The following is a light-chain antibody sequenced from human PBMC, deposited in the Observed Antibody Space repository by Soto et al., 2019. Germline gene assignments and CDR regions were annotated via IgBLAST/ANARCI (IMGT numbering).Light chain of an antibody. CDR3: EQYNSFSWT. CDR1: QTVSDW. V-gene: IGKV1-5*03. Sequence: DIQMTQSPSTLSASVGDTVTITCRASQTVSDWLAWYRQRPGKAPELLLFKASTLDSGVPSRFSGSGSGTEFTLTISSLQPDDFATYYCEQYNSFSWTFDQGTKVQIK. CDR2: KAS. J-gene: IGKJ1*01.